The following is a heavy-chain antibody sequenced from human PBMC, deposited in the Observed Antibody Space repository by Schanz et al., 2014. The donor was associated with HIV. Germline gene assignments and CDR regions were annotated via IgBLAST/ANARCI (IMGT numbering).Heavy chain of an antibody. V-gene: IGHV1-18*04. CDR1: GHTFTNYG. Sequence: QVQLVQSGAEVEKPGASVKVSCKASGHTFTNYGISWVRQAPGQGLEWMGWISVYNGNTNYAQKVQDRVTMTTDTSTSTVYMDLKSLRSDDTAIYYCARGARYGMDVWGQGTTVIVSS. CDR3: ARGARYGMDV. CDR2: ISVYNGNT. J-gene: IGHJ6*02.